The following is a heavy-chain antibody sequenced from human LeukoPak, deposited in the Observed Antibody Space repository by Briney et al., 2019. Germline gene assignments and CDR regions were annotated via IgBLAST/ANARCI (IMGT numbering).Heavy chain of an antibody. CDR1: GFTFSSYA. J-gene: IGHJ4*02. CDR3: AKDPGVVPAHYFDY. D-gene: IGHD2-2*01. CDR2: ISGSGGST. V-gene: IGHV3-23*01. Sequence: GGSLRLSCAASGFTFSSYAMSWVRQAPGKGLEWVSAISGSGGSTYYADSVKGRFTISRDNPKNTLYLQMNSLRAEDTAVYYCAKDPGVVPAHYFDYWGQGIRVTVSS.